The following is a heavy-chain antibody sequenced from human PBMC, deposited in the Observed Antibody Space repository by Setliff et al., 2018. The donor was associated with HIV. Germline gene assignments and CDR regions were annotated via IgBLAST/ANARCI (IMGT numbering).Heavy chain of an antibody. V-gene: IGHV4-39*01. J-gene: IGHJ4*02. D-gene: IGHD3-9*01. CDR3: ATTRPISTGYPGFFDS. Sequence: SETLSLTCTVSGGSVSTSTYYWGWIRQPPGKGLEYIGTLSYRGTTHYNPSLKSRIALSIDSSKNQSSLNLHFVTATDSALYYCATTRPISTGYPGFFDSWGQGIVVTVSS. CDR2: LSYRGTT. CDR1: GGSVSTSTYY.